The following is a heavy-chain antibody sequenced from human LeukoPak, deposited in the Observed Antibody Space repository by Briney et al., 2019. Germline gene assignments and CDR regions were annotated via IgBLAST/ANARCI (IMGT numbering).Heavy chain of an antibody. CDR3: GSTSYYYETADY. J-gene: IGHJ4*02. CDR1: GFTFSSYD. Sequence: GGSLRLSCAASGFTFSSYDMNWVRQAPGKGLEWVSYISSSGSTIYYADSVKGRFTISRDNAKNSLYLQMNSLRAEDTAVYYCGSTSYYYETADYWGQGTLVTVSS. V-gene: IGHV3-48*03. D-gene: IGHD3-22*01. CDR2: ISSSGSTI.